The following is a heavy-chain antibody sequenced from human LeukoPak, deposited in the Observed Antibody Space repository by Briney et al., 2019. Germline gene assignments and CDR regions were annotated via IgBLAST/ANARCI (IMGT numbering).Heavy chain of an antibody. CDR3: ARSFQEIFGVVTTFDY. V-gene: IGHV4-59*01. J-gene: IGHJ4*02. Sequence: SETLSLTCTVAGGSISSYYWSWIRQPPGKGLEWIWYIYYRGSTNYNPSVKSRVTISVDTSKNQFSLKLSSVTAADTAVYYGARSFQEIFGVVTTFDYWGQGSLVTVSS. CDR1: GGSISSYY. CDR2: IYYRGST. D-gene: IGHD3-3*01.